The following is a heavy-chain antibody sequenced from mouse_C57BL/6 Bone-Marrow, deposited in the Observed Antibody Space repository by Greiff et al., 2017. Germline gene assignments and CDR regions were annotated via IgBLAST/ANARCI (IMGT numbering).Heavy chain of an antibody. CDR2: ISSGSSTI. D-gene: IGHD3-3*01. V-gene: IGHV5-17*01. J-gene: IGHJ4*01. CDR3: ARARGHYYAMDY. Sequence: EVQLVESGGGLVKPGGSLKLSCAASGFTFSDYGMHWVRQAPEKGLEWVAYISSGSSTIYYAATVQGRFTISRDHAKNTLFLQMTSLRSEDTAMYYCARARGHYYAMDYWGQGTSVTVSS. CDR1: GFTFSDYG.